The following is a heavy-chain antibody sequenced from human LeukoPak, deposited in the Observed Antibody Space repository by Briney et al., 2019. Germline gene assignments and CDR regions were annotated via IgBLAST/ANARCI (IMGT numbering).Heavy chain of an antibody. CDR3: ARGGPTYYDILTGYYYDDAFDI. CDR2: INWNGGST. CDR1: GFTFDDYG. V-gene: IGHV3-20*04. D-gene: IGHD3-9*01. J-gene: IGHJ3*02. Sequence: PGGSLRLSCAASGFTFDDYGMSWVRQAPGKGPEWVSGINWNGGSTGYADSVKGRFTISRDNAKNSLYLQMNSLRAEDTALYYCARGGPTYYDILTGYYYDDAFDIWGQGTMVTVSS.